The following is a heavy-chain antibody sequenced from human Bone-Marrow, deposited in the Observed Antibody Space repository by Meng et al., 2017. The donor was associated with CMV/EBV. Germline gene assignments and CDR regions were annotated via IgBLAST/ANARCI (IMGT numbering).Heavy chain of an antibody. CDR1: GFSLSNARMG. CDR3: ARIQPYYYYYYGMDV. J-gene: IGHJ6*02. Sequence: SGPTLVKPTETLTLTCTVSGFSLSNARMGVSWIRQPPGKALEWLAHIFSNDEKSYSASLKSRLTISKDTSKSQVVLTMTNMDPVDTATYYCARIQPYYYYYYGMDVWGQGTTVTVSS. V-gene: IGHV2-26*01. CDR2: IFSNDEK.